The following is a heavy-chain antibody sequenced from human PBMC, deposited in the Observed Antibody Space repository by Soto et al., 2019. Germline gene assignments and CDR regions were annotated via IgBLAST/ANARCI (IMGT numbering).Heavy chain of an antibody. CDR3: ARLRITGTSRPFDY. CDR1: GYTFTGYY. CDR2: INPNSGGT. D-gene: IGHD1-20*01. V-gene: IGHV1-2*02. J-gene: IGHJ4*02. Sequence: GASVKVSCKASGYTFTGYYMHWVRQAPGQGLEWMGWINPNSGGTNYAQKFQGRVTMTRDTSISTAYMELSRLRSDDTAVYYCARLRITGTSRPFDYWGQGTLVTAPQ.